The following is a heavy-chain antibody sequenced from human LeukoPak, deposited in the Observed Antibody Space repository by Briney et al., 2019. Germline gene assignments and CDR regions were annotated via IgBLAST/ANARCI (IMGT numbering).Heavy chain of an antibody. CDR2: ISSSAGTI. CDR3: ARGAPSGILSSPFDY. CDR1: GFTFSSYE. J-gene: IGHJ4*02. D-gene: IGHD3-9*01. Sequence: GGSLRLSCAASGFTFSSYEMNWVRQAPGKGLEWVPYISSSAGTIYYADSVKGRFTIYRDNAKNSLYLQMNSLTAEDTALYYCARGAPSGILSSPFDYWGQGTLVTVSS. V-gene: IGHV3-48*03.